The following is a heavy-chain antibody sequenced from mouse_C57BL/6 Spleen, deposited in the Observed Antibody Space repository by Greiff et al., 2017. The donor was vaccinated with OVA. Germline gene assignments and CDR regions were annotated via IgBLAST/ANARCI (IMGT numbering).Heavy chain of an antibody. V-gene: IGHV1-54*01. CDR3: AREGDGLYFDY. Sequence: QVQLQQSGAELVRPGTSVKVSCKASGYAFTNYLIEWVKQRPGQGLEWIGVINPGSGGTNYNEKFKGKATLTADKSSSTAYMQLSSLTSEDSAVYFCAREGDGLYFDYWGQGTTLTVSS. CDR2: INPGSGGT. J-gene: IGHJ2*01. CDR1: GYAFTNYL. D-gene: IGHD3-3*01.